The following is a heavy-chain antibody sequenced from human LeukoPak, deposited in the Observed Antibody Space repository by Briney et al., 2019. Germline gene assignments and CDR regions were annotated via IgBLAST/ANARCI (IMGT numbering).Heavy chain of an antibody. D-gene: IGHD2-2*01. CDR2: IYTSGST. J-gene: IGHJ4*02. CDR1: GGFISSYY. CDR3: ARGREELVVPAYYFDY. Sequence: SETLSLTCTVCGGFISSYYWRWIRQPAGEGLEWFGRIYTSGSTDYNPYLKRRVTISVDTSKNQFSLKLSSVTAADTAVYYCARGREELVVPAYYFDYWGQGTLVTASS. V-gene: IGHV4-4*07.